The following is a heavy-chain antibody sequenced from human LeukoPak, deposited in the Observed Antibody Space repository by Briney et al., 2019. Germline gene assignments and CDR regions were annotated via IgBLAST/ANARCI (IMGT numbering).Heavy chain of an antibody. CDR2: ISGSGGST. J-gene: IGHJ4*02. Sequence: GGTLRLSCAASGFTFSSYGMSWVRQAPGKGLEWVSAISGSGGSTYYADSVKGRFTISRDNSKNTLYLQMNSLRAEDTAVYYCAKAGSEEEMATHDYWGQGTLVTVSS. CDR3: AKAGSEEEMATHDY. D-gene: IGHD5-24*01. V-gene: IGHV3-23*01. CDR1: GFTFSSYG.